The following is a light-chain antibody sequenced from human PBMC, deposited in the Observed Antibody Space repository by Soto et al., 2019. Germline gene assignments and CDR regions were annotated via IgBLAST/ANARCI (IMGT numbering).Light chain of an antibody. J-gene: IGKJ4*01. Sequence: EIVLTQSPGSVSLSPGERATLSCRASETVKKNSLAWYQQKPGQAPRLLIYGASRRATGIPDSFSGSGSETDFILTISRREPDNSAVYYCQQYAISPLTFGGGTKVEI. CDR3: QQYAISPLT. V-gene: IGKV3-20*01. CDR1: ETVKKNS. CDR2: GAS.